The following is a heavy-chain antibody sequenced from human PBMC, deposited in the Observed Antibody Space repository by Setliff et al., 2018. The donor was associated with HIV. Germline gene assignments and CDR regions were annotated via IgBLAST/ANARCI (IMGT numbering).Heavy chain of an antibody. D-gene: IGHD5-18*01. V-gene: IGHV1-3*01. CDR1: GYTFSNYA. J-gene: IGHJ4*02. CDR3: ARRGRFTGGYSYGSDYFEY. Sequence: ASVKVSCKASGYTFSNYAIHWLRQAPGQRLEWMGWINAGNGNTKNSQKFQGRLTITRDTSASTTYMELSSLRSEDTAMYHFARRGRFTGGYSYGSDYFEYWGQGTLFTVSS. CDR2: INAGNGNT.